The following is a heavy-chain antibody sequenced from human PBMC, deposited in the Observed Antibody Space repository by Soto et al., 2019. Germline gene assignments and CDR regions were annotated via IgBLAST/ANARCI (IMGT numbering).Heavy chain of an antibody. CDR2: ICGSGDSA. D-gene: IGHD6-19*01. V-gene: IGHV3-23*01. Sequence: GGSLRLSCTASGFPFSHYARNWVRQAPGTRLEWVADICGSGDSARYADSVRGRFTISRDNSRDTLYLQMNSLRVDDTAVYYCGKERRGSGWSVCNFWGQGALVTVSS. J-gene: IGHJ4*02. CDR1: GFPFSHYA. CDR3: GKERRGSGWSVCNF.